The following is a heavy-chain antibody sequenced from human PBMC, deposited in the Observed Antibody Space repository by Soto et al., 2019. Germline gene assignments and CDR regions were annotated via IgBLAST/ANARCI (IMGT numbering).Heavy chain of an antibody. D-gene: IGHD2-2*01. V-gene: IGHV4-59*12. CDR2: IYNTGST. Sequence: QVQLQESGPGLVKPSETLSLTCTVSGVSISSYYWSWIRQPPGKALEWIGYIYNTGSTNYNPSLKGRVTISIDSSKNQFSLGVTSVTAADTAVYYCAMVPAAPHWVYYFGMDVWGQGTTVTVSS. J-gene: IGHJ6*02. CDR3: AMVPAAPHWVYYFGMDV. CDR1: GVSISSYY.